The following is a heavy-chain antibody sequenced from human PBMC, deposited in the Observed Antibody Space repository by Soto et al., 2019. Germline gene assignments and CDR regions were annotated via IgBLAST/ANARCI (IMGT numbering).Heavy chain of an antibody. V-gene: IGHV3-7*01. CDR2: INQDGSEK. Sequence: EVQLVESGGGLVQPGGSLRLSCAASGFTFSRYWMSWVRQAPGKGLEWVANINQDGSEKYYVDSVKGRFTISRDNGKNSLFLQMNSLRAEDTAVSYCAKRDGGNPDFDYWGQGTLVTVSS. CDR3: AKRDGGNPDFDY. D-gene: IGHD2-15*01. CDR1: GFTFSRYW. J-gene: IGHJ4*02.